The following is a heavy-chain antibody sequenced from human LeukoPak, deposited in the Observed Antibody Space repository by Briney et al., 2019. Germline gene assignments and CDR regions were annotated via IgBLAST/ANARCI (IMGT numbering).Heavy chain of an antibody. D-gene: IGHD6-13*01. CDR2: INPNNGGT. J-gene: IGHJ5*01. V-gene: IGHV1-2*02. CDR1: RYIFTSYY. Sequence: ASVKVSCKASRYIFTSYYIHWVRQAPGQGLEWMGWINPNNGGTKYAQKFQGRVTMTSDTSISTAYMELSRLRSDDTAMYYCVRDRGSSWFADYWGWGNVVIVTS. CDR3: VRDRGSSWFADY.